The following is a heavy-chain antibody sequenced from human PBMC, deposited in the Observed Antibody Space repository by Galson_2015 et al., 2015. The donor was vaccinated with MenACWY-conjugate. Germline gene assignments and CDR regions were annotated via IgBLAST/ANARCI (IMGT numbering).Heavy chain of an antibody. J-gene: IGHJ6*03. D-gene: IGHD5-18*01. V-gene: IGHV3-48*03. CDR3: ARVGTWIHQYFYYMDV. CDR1: GFTFTGYE. Sequence: SLRLSCAASGFTFTGYEFNWIRQAPGKGLEWLSYISKSGSPIYYADSVKGRFTISRDNTKKSLFLGMNSLRAGDTGVYYCARVGTWIHQYFYYMDVWGKGTTVTVSS. CDR2: ISKSGSPI.